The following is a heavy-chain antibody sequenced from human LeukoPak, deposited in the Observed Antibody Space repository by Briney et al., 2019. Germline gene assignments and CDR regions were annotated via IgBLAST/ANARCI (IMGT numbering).Heavy chain of an antibody. CDR1: GLTFSNHG. CDR2: IWYDGSNK. J-gene: IGHJ4*02. D-gene: IGHD5-18*01. Sequence: GGSLRLSCAASGLTFSNHGMHWVRQAPGKGLEWVAFIWYDGSNKYYADSVKGRFTISRDNSKNTLYLQMNSLRAEDTAVYYCARDSGYSYGYHDYWGQGTLVTVSS. CDR3: ARDSGYSYGYHDY. V-gene: IGHV3-33*01.